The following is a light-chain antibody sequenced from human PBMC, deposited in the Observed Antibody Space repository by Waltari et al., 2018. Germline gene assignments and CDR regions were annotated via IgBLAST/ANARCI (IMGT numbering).Light chain of an antibody. CDR2: DAS. CDR1: QSVSSY. Sequence: EIVLTQSPATLSLSPGERATLSCRARQSVSSYLAWYQQKPGPAPRLLIYDASNRATGIPARFSGSGSGTDFTLTISSLEPEDFAVYYCQQRSNWPLTFGGGTKVEIK. V-gene: IGKV3-11*01. CDR3: QQRSNWPLT. J-gene: IGKJ4*01.